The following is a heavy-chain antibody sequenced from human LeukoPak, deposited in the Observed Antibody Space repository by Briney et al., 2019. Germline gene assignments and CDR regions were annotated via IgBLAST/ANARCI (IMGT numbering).Heavy chain of an antibody. V-gene: IGHV3-30*01. CDR2: ISYDGSNK. CDR1: GFTLSSYA. J-gene: IGHJ4*02. D-gene: IGHD3-22*01. CDR3: ARALEYYYDSSEFDY. Sequence: GGSLRLSCAASGFTLSSYAMHWVRQAPGKGLEWVAVISYDGSNKYYADSVKGRFTISRDNSKNTLYLQMNSLRAEDTAVYYCARALEYYYDSSEFDYWGQGTLVTVSS.